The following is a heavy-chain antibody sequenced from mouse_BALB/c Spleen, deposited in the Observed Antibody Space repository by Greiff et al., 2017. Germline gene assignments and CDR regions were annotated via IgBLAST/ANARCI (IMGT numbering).Heavy chain of an antibody. J-gene: IGHJ2*01. CDR2: ISSGSSTI. CDR1: GFTFSSFG. D-gene: IGHD1-1*01. V-gene: IGHV5-17*02. CDR3: ARDGLYYYGSSKGFDY. Sequence: EVMLVESGGGLVQPGGSRKLSCAASGFTFSSFGMHWVRQAPEKGLEWVAYISSGSSTIYYADTVKGRFTISRDNPKNTLFLQMTSLRSEDTAMYYCARDGLYYYGSSKGFDYWGQGTTLTVSS.